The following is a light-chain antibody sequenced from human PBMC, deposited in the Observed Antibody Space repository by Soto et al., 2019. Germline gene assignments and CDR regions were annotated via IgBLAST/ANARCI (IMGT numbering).Light chain of an antibody. V-gene: IGKV1-9*01. CDR1: QAMSTY. J-gene: IGKJ3*01. CDR3: QQLNSFPIP. Sequence: DIQLTQSPSFLSAFVGDTVTITCRASQAMSTYLAWYQQKPGKVPKLLIRSASTLQSGVPPRFSGGGSGTEFTLTISTLQPDDSGIYYCQQLNSFPIPFGPGTKVDIK. CDR2: SAS.